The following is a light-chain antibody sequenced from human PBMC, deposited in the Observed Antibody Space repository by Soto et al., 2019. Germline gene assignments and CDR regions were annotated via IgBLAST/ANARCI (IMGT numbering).Light chain of an antibody. CDR1: QSVSSY. Sequence: EIVLTQSPATLSLSPGERATLSCRASQSVSSYFAWYQQRPGQAPRLLIYDASNRATGIPARFSGSGSGTDFTLTISSLEPEDFAVYYCQQPSDWPLTFGQGTKVDIK. CDR3: QQPSDWPLT. CDR2: DAS. V-gene: IGKV3-11*01. J-gene: IGKJ1*01.